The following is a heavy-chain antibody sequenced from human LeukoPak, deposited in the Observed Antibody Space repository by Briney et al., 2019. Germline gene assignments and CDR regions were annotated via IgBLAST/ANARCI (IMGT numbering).Heavy chain of an antibody. CDR3: ARSPFDSWMTPTPRGLDY. D-gene: IGHD3-9*01. CDR1: VYIFTGYY. V-gene: IGHV1-2*02. Sequence: ASVKVSCKASVYIFTGYYMHWVRQAPGQGLEWMGWINPNSGGTNYAQKFQGRVTMTRDTSISTAYMELSRLRSDDTAVYYCARSPFDSWMTPTPRGLDYWGQGTLVTVSS. J-gene: IGHJ4*02. CDR2: INPNSGGT.